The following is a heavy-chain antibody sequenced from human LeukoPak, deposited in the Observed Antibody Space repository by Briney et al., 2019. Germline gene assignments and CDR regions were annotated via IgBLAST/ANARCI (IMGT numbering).Heavy chain of an antibody. V-gene: IGHV3-74*01. CDR3: TRERIRGEY. CDR2: INSDGSST. J-gene: IGHJ4*02. D-gene: IGHD1-14*01. CDR1: GFTFRSYW. Sequence: GGSLRLSCAASGFTFRSYWMHWVRQAPGKGLVWVSRINSDGSSTSYADSVNGRFTISRDNAKNTLYLQVNSLRAEDTAVYYCTRERIRGEYWGQGTLVTVSS.